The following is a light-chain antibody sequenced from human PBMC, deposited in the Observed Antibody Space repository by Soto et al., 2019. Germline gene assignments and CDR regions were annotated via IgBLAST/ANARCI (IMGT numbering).Light chain of an antibody. Sequence: QFVLTQPASVSGSPGKSIAISCPGTSGDVGGYDYVSWYQQHPDKAPKLMIYEVTKRPSWVSNRFSGSKSGNTASLTISGLQPEDEADYYCSSHTSGSTRVFGSGTKVTVL. V-gene: IGLV2-14*01. CDR3: SSHTSGSTRV. CDR2: EVT. CDR1: SGDVGGYDY. J-gene: IGLJ1*01.